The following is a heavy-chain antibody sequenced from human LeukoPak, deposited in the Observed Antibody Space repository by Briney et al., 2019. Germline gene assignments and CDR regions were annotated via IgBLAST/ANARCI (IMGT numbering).Heavy chain of an antibody. V-gene: IGHV3-33*01. D-gene: IGHD5-12*01. Sequence: GRSLRLSCAASGFTFRSYGMHWVRQAPGKGLEWVAVIWDDGSDKYYADSVKGRFTISRDKSKNTLYLQMDSLRVEDTAVYYCARRVGNGYSGYGFRWFDPWGQGTVVTVNS. J-gene: IGHJ5*02. CDR3: ARRVGNGYSGYGFRWFDP. CDR2: IWDDGSDK. CDR1: GFTFRSYG.